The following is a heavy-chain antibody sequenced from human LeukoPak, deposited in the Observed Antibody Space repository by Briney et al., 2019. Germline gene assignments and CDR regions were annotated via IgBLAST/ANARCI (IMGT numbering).Heavy chain of an antibody. CDR3: ARLSPYAEGH. D-gene: IGHD4-17*01. J-gene: IGHJ4*01. Sequence: AGGSLRFSCDASGLPFSSYSMIWVRQAPGKGLEWLSYISSNSGTVNYANSVKGRFTLSRDNARSSLYLQMDSLTVEDTAVYFCARLSPYAEGHWGQGTLVTVSP. V-gene: IGHV3-48*01. CDR1: GLPFSSYS. CDR2: ISSNSGTV.